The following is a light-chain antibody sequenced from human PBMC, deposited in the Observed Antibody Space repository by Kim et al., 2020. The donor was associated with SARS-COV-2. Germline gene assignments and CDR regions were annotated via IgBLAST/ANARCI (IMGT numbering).Light chain of an antibody. CDR3: VAWDDSLNGPV. CDR1: SSNIGSNN. J-gene: IGLJ3*02. Sequence: PGQRVTISCSGSSSNIGSNNVNWYQQLSGTAPKLLIYSVNQRPSGVPDRFSGSKSGTSASLAISGLQSEDEADYYCVAWDDSLNGPVFGGGTKLTVL. CDR2: SVN. V-gene: IGLV1-44*01.